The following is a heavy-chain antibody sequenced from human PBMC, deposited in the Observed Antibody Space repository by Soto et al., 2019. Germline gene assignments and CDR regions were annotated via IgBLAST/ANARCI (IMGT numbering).Heavy chain of an antibody. CDR3: ASERGSSYFDY. CDR2: ILYDGSKK. CDR1: GFPLSDYG. D-gene: IGHD1-26*01. V-gene: IGHV3-33*01. Sequence: QVQLVESGGGVVQPGRSLRLSCAVSGFPLSDYGMHWVRQAPGKGLEWVAVILYDGSKKYYAESVKGRFTISRDTSKNTVYLQMNSLRVEDTVVYYCASERGSSYFDYWGQGTLVTVSS. J-gene: IGHJ4*02.